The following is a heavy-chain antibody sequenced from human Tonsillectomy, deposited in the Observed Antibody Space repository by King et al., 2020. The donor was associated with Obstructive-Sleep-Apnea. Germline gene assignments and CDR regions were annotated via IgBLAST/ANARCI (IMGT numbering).Heavy chain of an antibody. CDR2: VVVGSGNT. D-gene: IGHD1-20*01. Sequence: QLVESGPEVMEPGTSVKVPCRASGFTFSSSTMHWVRQARGQRLEWIGGVVVGSGNTNYAQNFQERVTITRDMSTRTTYMELSSLRSEATAVFYCAAEITGTEAFDIWGQGTVVTVSS. CDR3: AAEITGTEAFDI. V-gene: IGHV1-58*02. CDR1: GFTFSSST. J-gene: IGHJ3*02.